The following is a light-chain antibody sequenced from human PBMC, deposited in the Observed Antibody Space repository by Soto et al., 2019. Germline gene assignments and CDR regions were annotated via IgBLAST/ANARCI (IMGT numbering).Light chain of an antibody. Sequence: IVLTQSPGTLSLSPGERATLSCRASQSVSSSYLAWYQQKPGQAPRLLIYDASKRATGIPARFSGSGSGTDFTLTISSLEAEDFAVYYCHQRSNWLDTFGQGTRLENK. V-gene: IGKV3D-20*02. CDR3: HQRSNWLDT. J-gene: IGKJ5*01. CDR1: QSVSSSY. CDR2: DAS.